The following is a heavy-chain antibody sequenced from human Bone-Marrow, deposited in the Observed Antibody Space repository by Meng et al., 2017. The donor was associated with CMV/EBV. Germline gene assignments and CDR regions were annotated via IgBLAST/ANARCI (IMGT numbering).Heavy chain of an antibody. D-gene: IGHD2-2*01. CDR1: GFTFSSYW. V-gene: IGHV3-74*01. J-gene: IGHJ4*02. CDR2: INSDGYST. Sequence: GESLKISCAASGFTFSSYWLHWVRQAPGKGLVWVSRINSDGYSTDYADSVEDRFTISRDNAKNTLYLQMNSLRAEDTAVYYCARDQLLYFDHWGQGTLVTVSS. CDR3: ARDQLLYFDH.